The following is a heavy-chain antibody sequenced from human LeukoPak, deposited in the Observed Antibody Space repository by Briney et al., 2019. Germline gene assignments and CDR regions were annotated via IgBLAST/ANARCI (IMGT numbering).Heavy chain of an antibody. CDR3: ARSMVRGVLDY. Sequence: PSETLSLTCAVYGGSFSGYYWSWIRQPPGKGLEWIGEINHSGSTNYNPSLKSRVTISVDTSKNQFSLKLSSVTAADTAVYYCARSMVRGVLDYWGQGTLVTVSS. D-gene: IGHD3-10*01. CDR2: INHSGST. J-gene: IGHJ4*02. V-gene: IGHV4-34*01. CDR1: GGSFSGYY.